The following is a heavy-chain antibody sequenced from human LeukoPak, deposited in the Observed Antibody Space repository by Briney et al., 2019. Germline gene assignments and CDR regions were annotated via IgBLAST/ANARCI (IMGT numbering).Heavy chain of an antibody. CDR2: INPNSGVT. D-gene: IGHD3-9*01. Sequence: ASVKVSCKASGYTFTAYYMHWVRQAPGQGLEWMGWINPNSGVTNYAQKFQGRVTMTRDTSTSTAYMELSSLRSEDTAVYYCARWGRYNFDYWGQGTLVTVSS. CDR3: ARWGRYNFDY. J-gene: IGHJ4*02. V-gene: IGHV1-2*02. CDR1: GYTFTAYY.